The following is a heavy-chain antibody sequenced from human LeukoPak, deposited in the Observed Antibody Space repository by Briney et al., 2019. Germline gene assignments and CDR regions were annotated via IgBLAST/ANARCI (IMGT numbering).Heavy chain of an antibody. CDR2: IYYSGST. J-gene: IGHJ4*02. V-gene: IGHV4-39*07. Sequence: SETLSLTCTVSGGSISSSSYYWGWIRQPPGKGLEWIGSIYYSGSTYYNPSLKSRVTISVDTSKNQFSLKLSSVTAADTAVYYCARDFGGFAWGRYFDYWGQGTLVTVSS. CDR3: ARDFGGFAWGRYFDY. D-gene: IGHD3-16*01. CDR1: GGSISSSSYY.